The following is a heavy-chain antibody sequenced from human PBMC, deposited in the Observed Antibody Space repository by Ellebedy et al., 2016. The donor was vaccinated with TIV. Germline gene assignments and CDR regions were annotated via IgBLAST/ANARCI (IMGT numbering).Heavy chain of an antibody. V-gene: IGHV3-30*01. Sequence: DSVKGRFTISRDNSKNTLYLQLNSLRAEDTAVYYCARDHIVVVPTAIGGSYYGMDVWGQGTTVTVSS. J-gene: IGHJ6*02. CDR3: ARDHIVVVPTAIGGSYYGMDV. D-gene: IGHD2-2*01.